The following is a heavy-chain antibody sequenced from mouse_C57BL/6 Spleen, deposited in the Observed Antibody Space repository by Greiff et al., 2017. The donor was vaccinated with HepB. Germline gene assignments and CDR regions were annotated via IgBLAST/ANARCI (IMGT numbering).Heavy chain of an antibody. CDR2: ISSGSSII. J-gene: IGHJ3*01. Sequence: VQLKESGGGLVKPGGSLKLSCAASGFTFSDYGMHWVRQAPEKGLEWVAYISSGSSIIYYADTVKGRFTISSDNGKITLILQMTSLRSEDTAMYYCAYGNYVRFAYWSKGTLVTVSA. CDR3: AYGNYVRFAY. CDR1: GFTFSDYG. V-gene: IGHV5-17*01. D-gene: IGHD2-1*01.